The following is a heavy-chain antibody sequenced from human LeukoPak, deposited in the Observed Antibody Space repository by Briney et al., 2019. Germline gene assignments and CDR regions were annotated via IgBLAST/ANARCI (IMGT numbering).Heavy chain of an antibody. CDR1: GGSISSYY. J-gene: IGHJ3*02. Sequence: SETLSLTCTVSGGSISSYYWSWIRQPAGKGLEWIGRFYTSGTTNYNPSLKSRVTISVDTSKNQISPKLSSVTAVDTAVYYCARVIPVSITMDAFDIWGQGTMVTVSS. V-gene: IGHV4-4*07. D-gene: IGHD3-10*01. CDR2: FYTSGTT. CDR3: ARVIPVSITMDAFDI.